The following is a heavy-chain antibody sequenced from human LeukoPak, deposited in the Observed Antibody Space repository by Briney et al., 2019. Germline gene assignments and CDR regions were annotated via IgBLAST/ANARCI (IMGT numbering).Heavy chain of an antibody. D-gene: IGHD4-17*01. CDR1: GFTFSSYS. CDR3: ARAISDYDASDI. CDR2: ISGSSNFI. V-gene: IGHV3-21*01. Sequence: PGGSLRLSCAASGFTFSSYSMNWVRQAPGKGLEWVSSISGSSNFIYYADSVKGRFTISRDNAKNSLYLQMNSLRAEDTAVYYCARAISDYDASDIWGQGTMVTVSS. J-gene: IGHJ3*02.